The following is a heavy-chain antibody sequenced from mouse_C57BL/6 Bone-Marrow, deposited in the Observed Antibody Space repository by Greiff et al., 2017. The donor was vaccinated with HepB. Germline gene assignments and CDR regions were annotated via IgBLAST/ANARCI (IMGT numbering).Heavy chain of an antibody. D-gene: IGHD1-1*01. J-gene: IGHJ1*03. CDR3: ARRGYSYWYFDV. CDR2: INPNNGGT. CDR1: GYTFTDYY. Sequence: VQLQQSGPELVKPGASVKISCKASGYTFTDYYMNWVKQSHGKSLEWIGDINPNNGGTSYNQKFKGKATLTVDKSSSTAYMELRSLTSKDSAVYYCARRGYSYWYFDVWGTGTTVTVSS. V-gene: IGHV1-26*01.